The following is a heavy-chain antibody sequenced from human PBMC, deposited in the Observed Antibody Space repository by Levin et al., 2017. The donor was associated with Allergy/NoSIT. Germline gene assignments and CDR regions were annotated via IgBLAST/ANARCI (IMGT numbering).Heavy chain of an antibody. CDR1: GYTFTGYY. CDR2: INPNSGGT. Sequence: APVKVSCKASGYTFTGYYMHWVRQAPGQGLEWMGRINPNSGGTNYAQKFQGRVTMTRDTSISTAYMELSGLKSDDTAVFYCAKERGAGAWYYDYWGQGTLVTVSS. D-gene: IGHD2-15*01. CDR3: AKERGAGAWYYDY. V-gene: IGHV1-2*06. J-gene: IGHJ4*02.